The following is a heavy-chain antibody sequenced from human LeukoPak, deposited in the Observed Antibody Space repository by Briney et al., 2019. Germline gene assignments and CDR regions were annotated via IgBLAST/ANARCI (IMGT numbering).Heavy chain of an antibody. Sequence: ASVKVSCKASGYTFTGYYMHWVRQAPGQGLEWMGWINPNSGGTNYAQKFQGRVTMTRDTSISTAYMELGRLRSDDTAVYYCARDQSPTGYYYYYMDVWGKGTTVTVSS. CDR1: GYTFTGYY. J-gene: IGHJ6*03. D-gene: IGHD4-11*01. CDR3: ARDQSPTGYYYYYMDV. V-gene: IGHV1-2*02. CDR2: INPNSGGT.